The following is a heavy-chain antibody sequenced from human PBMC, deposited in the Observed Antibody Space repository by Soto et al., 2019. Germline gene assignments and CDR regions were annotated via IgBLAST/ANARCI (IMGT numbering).Heavy chain of an antibody. J-gene: IGHJ6*03. V-gene: IGHV3-9*01. CDR2: ISWNSGSI. Sequence: EVQLVESGGGLVQPGRSLRLSCAASGFTFDDYAMHWVRQAPGKGLEWVSGISWNSGSIGYADSVKGRFTISRDNAKNSLYLQMNSLRADDTALYYCAKDAAAGTIYYYYYMDVWGKGTTVTVSS. D-gene: IGHD6-13*01. CDR1: GFTFDDYA. CDR3: AKDAAAGTIYYYYYMDV.